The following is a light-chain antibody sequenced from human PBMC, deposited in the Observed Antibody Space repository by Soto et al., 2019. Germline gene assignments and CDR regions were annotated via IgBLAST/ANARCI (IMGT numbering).Light chain of an antibody. V-gene: IGKV1-27*01. Sequence: DIQMTQSPSSLGASVGDRVTISCRASQGIANYLAWYQQKPGEVPNLLIFAASTLHSGVSSRFTGSGSGTEFTLTISSLQPEDVATYYCQKYNWPPFTFGPGTKVEIK. J-gene: IGKJ3*01. CDR2: AAS. CDR1: QGIANY. CDR3: QKYNWPPFT.